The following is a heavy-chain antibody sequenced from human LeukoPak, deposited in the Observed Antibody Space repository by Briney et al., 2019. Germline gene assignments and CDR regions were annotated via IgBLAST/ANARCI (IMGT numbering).Heavy chain of an antibody. J-gene: IGHJ3*02. CDR1: GYTLTELS. CDR3: ATDRRAAAGTAFDI. Sequence: ASVKVSCEVSGYTLTELSMHWVRQAPGKGLEWMGGFDPEDGETIYAQKFQGRVTMTEDTSTDTAYMELSSLRSEDTAVYYCATDRRAAAGTAFDIWGQGTMVTVSS. CDR2: FDPEDGET. V-gene: IGHV1-24*01. D-gene: IGHD6-13*01.